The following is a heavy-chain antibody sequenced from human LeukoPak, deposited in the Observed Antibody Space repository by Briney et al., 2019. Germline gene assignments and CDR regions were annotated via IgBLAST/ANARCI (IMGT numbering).Heavy chain of an antibody. CDR2: IYYSGST. J-gene: IGHJ6*02. CDR1: GGSISSYY. V-gene: IGHV4-59*12. CDR3: ARIWFGENYYYGMDV. Sequence: SETLSLTCTVSGGSISSYYWNWIRQPPGKGLEWIGYIYYSGSTNYNPSLKSRVTISVDTSKNQFSLKLSSVTAADTAVYYCARIWFGENYYYGMDVWGQGTTVTVSS. D-gene: IGHD3-10*01.